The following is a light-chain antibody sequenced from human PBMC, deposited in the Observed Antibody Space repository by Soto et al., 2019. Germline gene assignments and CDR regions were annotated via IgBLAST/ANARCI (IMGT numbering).Light chain of an antibody. V-gene: IGKV4-1*01. J-gene: IGKJ1*01. CDR2: WAS. Sequence: DIVMTQSPDSLAVSLGERATINCKSSQSVLYSSNNKNYLAWYQQKPGQPPKLLIYWASTRESGVPDRFSGSGSGTDFTLTISSLQADDVAVYYCQQYYITPCTFGQGTTVEIK. CDR3: QQYYITPCT. CDR1: QSVLYSSNNKNY.